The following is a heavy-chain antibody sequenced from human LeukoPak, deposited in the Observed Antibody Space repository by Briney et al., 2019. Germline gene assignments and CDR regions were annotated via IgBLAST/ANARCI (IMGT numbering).Heavy chain of an antibody. D-gene: IGHD3-10*01. Sequence: NPSQTLSLTCTVSGGSISSGDYYWSWIRQHPGKGLEWIGYIYYSGSTYYNPSLKSRVTISVDTSKNQFSLKLSSVTAADTAVYYCARPRSGSSGLDFDYWGQGTLVTVSS. V-gene: IGHV4-31*03. CDR2: IYYSGST. CDR3: ARPRSGSSGLDFDY. J-gene: IGHJ4*02. CDR1: GGSISSGDYY.